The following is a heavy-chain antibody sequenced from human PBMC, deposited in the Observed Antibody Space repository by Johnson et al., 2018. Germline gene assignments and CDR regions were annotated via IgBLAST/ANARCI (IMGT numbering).Heavy chain of an antibody. CDR3: AREYYDFWRVYSLYYYYYYLDV. D-gene: IGHD3-3*01. Sequence: VQLQESGGGLVQPGGSLRLSCAASGFTFSSYWMHWVRQAPGKGLVWVSRINSDGSSTSYADSVKGRFTISRDNSKNPLYLQMNSLRAEDTAVYYCAREYYDFWRVYSLYYYYYYLDVWGKGTTVTVSS. CDR2: INSDGSST. J-gene: IGHJ6*03. CDR1: GFTFSSYW. V-gene: IGHV3-74*01.